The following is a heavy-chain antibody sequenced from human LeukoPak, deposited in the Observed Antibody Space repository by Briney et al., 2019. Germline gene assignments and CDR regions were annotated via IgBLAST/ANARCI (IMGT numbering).Heavy chain of an antibody. D-gene: IGHD1-26*01. J-gene: IGHJ5*02. CDR2: IYYRSKWYN. V-gene: IGHV6-1*01. CDR3: VGGNYWFDP. CDR1: GDSVSSNSAA. Sequence: SQTLSLTCAISGDSVSSNSAAWTWIRQSPSRGLEWLGRIYYRSKWYNDYAVSVKSRITINPDTSKNQFSLQLNSMTPEDTAVYYCVGGNYWFDPWGQGTLVTVSS.